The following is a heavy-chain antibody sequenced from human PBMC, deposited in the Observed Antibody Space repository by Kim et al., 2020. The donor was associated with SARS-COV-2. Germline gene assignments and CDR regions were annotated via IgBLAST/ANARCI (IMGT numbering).Heavy chain of an antibody. J-gene: IGHJ6*03. CDR3: ARVSRGYNYYIDI. V-gene: IGHV4-59*01. Sequence: SHPTLTTRVTISLDTSKNQFSLKLSSVTTADTSVYYCARVSRGYNYYIDIWGKGTTVTVSS.